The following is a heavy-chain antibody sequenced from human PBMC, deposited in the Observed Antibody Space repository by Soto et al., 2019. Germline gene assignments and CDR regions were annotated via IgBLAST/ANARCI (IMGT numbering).Heavy chain of an antibody. CDR3: ARNPPSYYYGMDV. CDR1: GGTFSSYA. CDR2: IIPIFGTA. V-gene: IGHV1-69*12. J-gene: IGHJ6*02. Sequence: QVQLVQSGAEVKKPGSSVKVSCKASGGTFSSYAINWVRQAPGQGLEWMGGIIPIFGTANYAQKFQGRVTITAHESTSKAYMELSSLRSEYTAVYYCARNPPSYYYGMDVWGQGTTVTVSS.